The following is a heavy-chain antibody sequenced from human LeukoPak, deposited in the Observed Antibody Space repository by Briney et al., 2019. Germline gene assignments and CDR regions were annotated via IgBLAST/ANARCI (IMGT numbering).Heavy chain of an antibody. CDR1: GDTFTDYY. V-gene: IGHV1-2*02. J-gene: IGHJ5*02. Sequence: ASVKVSCKPTGDTFTDYYIHWVRQAPGQGLEWMGWINPNSGGANYAQKFQGRVTMTRDTSISTAYMELSRLRSDDTAVYYCARATVGATGWLDPWGQGTLVTVSS. D-gene: IGHD1-26*01. CDR2: INPNSGGA. CDR3: ARATVGATGWLDP.